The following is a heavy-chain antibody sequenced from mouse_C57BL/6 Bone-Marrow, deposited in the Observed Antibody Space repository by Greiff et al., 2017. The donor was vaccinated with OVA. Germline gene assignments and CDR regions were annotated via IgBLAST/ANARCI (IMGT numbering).Heavy chain of an antibody. D-gene: IGHD1-1*01. CDR3: ARNGIIITTVVANHWYFDV. CDR1: GFSLTSYG. Sequence: QVQLQQSGPGLVQPSQSLSITCTVSGFSLTSYGVHWVRQSPGKGLEWLGVIWSGGSTDYNAAFISRLSISKDKSKSQVFFKMNSLQADDTAIYYCARNGIIITTVVANHWYFDVWGTGTTVTVSS. CDR2: IWSGGST. V-gene: IGHV2-2*01. J-gene: IGHJ1*03.